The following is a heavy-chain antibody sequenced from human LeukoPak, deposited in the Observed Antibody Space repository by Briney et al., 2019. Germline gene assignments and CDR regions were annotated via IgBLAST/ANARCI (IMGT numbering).Heavy chain of an antibody. CDR2: ITLYSDTT. D-gene: IGHD2-2*01. J-gene: IGHJ4*02. Sequence: PPETLSLTCSVSGGSISSGDHYWTWIRQPPGGGLEWMGFITLYSDTTSYNPSLKSRLMISIDTSKNQFSLTLTSVTAADTAVYLCARGFGYDFADYWGQGILVTVSS. CDR1: GGSISSGDHY. V-gene: IGHV4-30-4*01. CDR3: ARGFGYDFADY.